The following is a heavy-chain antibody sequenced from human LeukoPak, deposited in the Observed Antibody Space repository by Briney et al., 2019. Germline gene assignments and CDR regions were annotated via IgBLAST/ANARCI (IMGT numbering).Heavy chain of an antibody. J-gene: IGHJ4*02. CDR2: IYYSGST. CDR1: GGSISSYY. V-gene: IGHV4-59*01. Sequence: SETLSLTCTVSGGSISSYYWSWIRQPPGKGLEWIGYIYYSGSTNYNPSLKSRVTISVDTSKNQFSLKLSSVTAADTAVYYCARDRDGYNQYYFDYWGQGTLVTVSS. CDR3: ARDRDGYNQYYFDY. D-gene: IGHD5-24*01.